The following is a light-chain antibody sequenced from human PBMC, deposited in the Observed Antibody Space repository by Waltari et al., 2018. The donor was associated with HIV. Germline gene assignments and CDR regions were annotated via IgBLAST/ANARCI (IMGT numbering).Light chain of an antibody. V-gene: IGLV2-14*01. Sequence: QSALTQPASVSGSPGESITISCTGANFDIFGYNFVSWFQHHPGNAPKVIIYEVTNRPSGVSNRFSGSKSGNTASLTISGLQPEDEAEYFCISYRSTSSPVFGGGTKLTVL. J-gene: IGLJ3*02. CDR3: ISYRSTSSPV. CDR2: EVT. CDR1: NFDIFGYNF.